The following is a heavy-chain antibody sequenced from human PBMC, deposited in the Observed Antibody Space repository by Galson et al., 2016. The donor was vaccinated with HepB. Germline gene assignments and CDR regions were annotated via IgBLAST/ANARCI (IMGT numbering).Heavy chain of an antibody. CDR3: AKDLAGSSPYYDGMDV. V-gene: IGHV3-23*01. CDR1: GFSFKTFA. D-gene: IGHD7-27*01. J-gene: IGHJ6*04. Sequence: SLRLSCAASGFSFKTFAMNWVRQAPGKRLEWVSSISAAATNTFYADSVRGRFTIARDNSKNALYRQMDGLRDDDTAVYYCAKDLAGSSPYYDGMDVWGNGTTVSGAS. CDR2: ISAAATNT.